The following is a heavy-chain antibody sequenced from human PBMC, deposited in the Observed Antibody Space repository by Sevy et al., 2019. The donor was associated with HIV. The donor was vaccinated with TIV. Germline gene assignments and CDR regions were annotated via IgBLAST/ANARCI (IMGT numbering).Heavy chain of an antibody. CDR2: FSFGCGKI. CDR1: GFTFSKYS. Sequence: GGSLRLSCAASGFTFSKYSMSWIRQTPGKGLEWVSTFSFGCGKINYADSVKGRFTNSRDDSRNAFYLQMNSLRAEGTAIYYCAREGCTKPHDYWGQGTVVTVSS. J-gene: IGHJ4*02. V-gene: IGHV3-23*01. CDR3: AREGCTKPHDY. D-gene: IGHD2-8*01.